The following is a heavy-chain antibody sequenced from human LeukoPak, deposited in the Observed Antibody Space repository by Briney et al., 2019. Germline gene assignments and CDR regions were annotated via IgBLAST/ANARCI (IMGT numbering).Heavy chain of an antibody. J-gene: IGHJ4*02. Sequence: PGRSLRLSCAASGFTFSSYGMHWVRQAPGKGLEWVASIWYEGSNKYYADSVTGRCTISRDNSKKTPYMQTTSLRAKGTAWYDGSSKYYAGSVKGRFTISRDNSKNTLYLQMNGLRAEDTAVYYCAKEACIDMATIPPDYWGQGTLVTVSS. D-gene: IGHD3-10*01. CDR1: GFTFSSYG. CDR3: SSKYYAGSVKGRFTISRDNSKNTLYLQMNGLRAEDTAVYYCAKEACIDMATIPPDY. V-gene: IGHV3-33*01. CDR2: IWYEGSNK.